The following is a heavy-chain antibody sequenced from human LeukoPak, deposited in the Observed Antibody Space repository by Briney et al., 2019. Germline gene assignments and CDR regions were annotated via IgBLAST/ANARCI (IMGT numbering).Heavy chain of an antibody. CDR2: IIPIFGTA. CDR1: GGTFSSYA. J-gene: IGHJ5*02. CDR3: AGYCSSTSCSNPYNWFDP. Sequence: ASVKVSCKASGGTFSSYAISWVRQAPGQGLEWMGGIIPIFGTANYAQKFQGRVTITTDESTSTAYMELSSLRSKDTAVYYCAGYCSSTSCSNPYNWFDPWGQGTLVTVSS. D-gene: IGHD2-2*01. V-gene: IGHV1-69*05.